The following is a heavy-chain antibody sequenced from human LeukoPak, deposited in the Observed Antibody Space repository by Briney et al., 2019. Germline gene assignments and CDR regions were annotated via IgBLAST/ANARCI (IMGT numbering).Heavy chain of an antibody. V-gene: IGHV4-4*07. CDR2: IYGSGST. CDR3: ARSAAGGWYYFDN. D-gene: IGHD6-25*01. Sequence: SETLSLTCTVSGGPISSYYWSWIRQPAGKGLEWIGRIYGSGSTNYNPSLKSRVTMSVDTSKNQFSLNLTSVTAADTAVYYCARSAAGGWYYFDNWGQGTLVTVSS. CDR1: GGPISSYY. J-gene: IGHJ4*02.